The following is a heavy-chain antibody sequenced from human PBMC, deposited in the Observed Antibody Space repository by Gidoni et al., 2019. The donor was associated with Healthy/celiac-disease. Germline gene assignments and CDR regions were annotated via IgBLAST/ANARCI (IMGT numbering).Heavy chain of an antibody. V-gene: IGHV3-9*01. CDR1: GFTFDDYA. J-gene: IGHJ3*02. CDR3: AKSRERWLQFGGAFDI. CDR2: ISWNSGSI. Sequence: EVQLVESGGGLVQPGRSLRLSCAASGFTFDDYAMHWVRQAPGKGLEWVSGISWNSGSIGYADSVKGRFTISRDNAKNSLYLQMNSLRAEDTALYYCAKSRERWLQFGGAFDIWGQGTMVTVSS. D-gene: IGHD5-12*01.